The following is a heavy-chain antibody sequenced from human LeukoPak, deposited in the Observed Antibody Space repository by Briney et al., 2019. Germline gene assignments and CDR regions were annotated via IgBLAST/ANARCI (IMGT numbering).Heavy chain of an antibody. D-gene: IGHD3-10*01. CDR3: VRDRELNY. Sequence: SETLSLTCTVPGGSISIYYWSWIRQPPGKGLEWIGYIYNSGNTNYNPSFKSRVTISEDTPKNQFSLKLSSVTAADTAVYYCVRDRELNYWGQGTLVTVSS. J-gene: IGHJ4*02. CDR2: IYNSGNT. CDR1: GGSISIYY. V-gene: IGHV4-59*01.